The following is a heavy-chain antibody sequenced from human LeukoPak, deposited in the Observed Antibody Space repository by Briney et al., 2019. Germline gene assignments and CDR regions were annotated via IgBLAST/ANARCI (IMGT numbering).Heavy chain of an antibody. CDR1: GASISTYS. J-gene: IGHJ2*01. Sequence: SETLSLTCTVSGASISTYSWSWIRQPAGKGLEWIGRMYTSGSTNYNPSLKSRVTMSVDTSKNQLSLKLSSVTAADTAVYFCARDNGGDYWYSDIWDRGTLVTVSS. CDR3: ARDNGGDYWYSDI. CDR2: MYTSGST. D-gene: IGHD2-21*01. V-gene: IGHV4-4*07.